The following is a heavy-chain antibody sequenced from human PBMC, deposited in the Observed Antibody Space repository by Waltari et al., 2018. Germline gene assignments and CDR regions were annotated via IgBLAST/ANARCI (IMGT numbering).Heavy chain of an antibody. CDR1: GFTFSRSG. V-gene: IGHV3-7*01. CDR3: ARDLVATPP. J-gene: IGHJ5*02. D-gene: IGHD2-21*02. CDR2: IQQNGSEK. Sequence: EVQLVESGGDLVQPGGSLRPSCAASGFTFSRSGMPWVRQAPGKGLEWVGNIQQNGSEKWYADSVRGRFTISRDNAMNSLYLQMNSLRVEDTAVYYCARDLVATPPWGQGTLVTVSS.